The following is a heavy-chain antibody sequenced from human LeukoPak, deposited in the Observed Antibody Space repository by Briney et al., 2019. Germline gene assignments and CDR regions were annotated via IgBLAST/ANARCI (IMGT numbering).Heavy chain of an antibody. Sequence: GGSLRLSCAASGFTFSSYSMNWVRQAPGKGLEWVSPISSSSSYIYYADSVKGRFTISRDNSKNTLYLQMNSLRAEDTAVYYCAKDSYYYYFDYWGQGTLVTVSS. J-gene: IGHJ4*02. D-gene: IGHD3-22*01. CDR1: GFTFSSYS. CDR2: ISSSSSYI. CDR3: AKDSYYYYFDY. V-gene: IGHV3-21*04.